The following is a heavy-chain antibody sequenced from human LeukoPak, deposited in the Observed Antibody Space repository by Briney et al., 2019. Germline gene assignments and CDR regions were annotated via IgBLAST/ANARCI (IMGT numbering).Heavy chain of an antibody. CDR2: IRPNSGGT. Sequence: ASVKVSCKAPGYTFGAYYMYWVRQAPGQGLEWMGWIRPNSGGTNYTQKFQGRVTMTRDTSISTAYMELSRLRSDDTAMYYCTRDFDYYGSGSYYSRYYFDYWGQGTLVTVSS. CDR1: GYTFGAYY. CDR3: TRDFDYYGSGSYYSRYYFDY. J-gene: IGHJ4*02. V-gene: IGHV1-2*02. D-gene: IGHD3-10*01.